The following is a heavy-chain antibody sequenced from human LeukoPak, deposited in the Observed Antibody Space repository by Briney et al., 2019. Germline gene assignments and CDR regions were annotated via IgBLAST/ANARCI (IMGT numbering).Heavy chain of an antibody. CDR2: ISAYNGNT. CDR1: GYTFTSYG. CDR3: ARDGPLRYFDWLAYYYYYGMDV. Sequence: GASVKVSCKASGYTFTSYGISWVRQAPGQGLEWMGWISAYNGNTNYAQKLQGRVTMTTDTSTGTAYMELRSLRSDDTAVYYCARDGPLRYFDWLAYYYYYGMDVWGQGTTVTVSS. V-gene: IGHV1-18*01. D-gene: IGHD3-9*01. J-gene: IGHJ6*02.